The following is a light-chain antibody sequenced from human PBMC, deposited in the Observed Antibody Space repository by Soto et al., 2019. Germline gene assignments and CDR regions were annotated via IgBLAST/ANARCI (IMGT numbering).Light chain of an antibody. V-gene: IGLV1-40*01. CDR3: QSHDNNLSGYV. J-gene: IGLJ1*01. CDR2: GNS. Sequence: QSVLTQPPSVSGAPGQRVTISCTGSSSNIGAGYDVHWYQQLPGTAPKLVIYGNSNRPSGVPDRFSGSKSGTSASLAITGLQDEDEADYYCQSHDNNLSGYVFGTGTKLTVL. CDR1: SSNIGAGYD.